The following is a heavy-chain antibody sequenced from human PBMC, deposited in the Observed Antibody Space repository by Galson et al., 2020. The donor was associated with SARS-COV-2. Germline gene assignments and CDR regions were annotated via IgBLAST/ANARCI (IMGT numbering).Heavy chain of an antibody. Sequence: LTCTVSGGSISSGGYYWSWIRQHPGKGLEWIGYIYYSGSTYYNPPLKSRVSISVDTSKNQFSLKLSSVTAADTAVYYCARSGGYSSSWNPWGQGTLVTVSS. J-gene: IGHJ5*02. CDR1: GGSISSGGYY. CDR2: IYYSGST. V-gene: IGHV4-31*03. D-gene: IGHD6-13*01. CDR3: ARSGGYSSSWNP.